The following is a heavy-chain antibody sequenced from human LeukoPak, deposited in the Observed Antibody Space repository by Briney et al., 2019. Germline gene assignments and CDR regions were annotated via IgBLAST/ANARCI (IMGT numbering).Heavy chain of an antibody. D-gene: IGHD1-26*01. CDR2: ISSSSSYI. CDR1: GFTFCSYS. CDR3: ARDETGGATKDY. J-gene: IGHJ4*02. Sequence: GGFLRLSCAASGFTFCSYSMNWVRQAPGKGLEWVSSISSSSSYIYYADSVKGRFTISRDNAKNSLYLQMNSLRAEDTAVYYCARDETGGATKDYWGQGTLVTVSS. V-gene: IGHV3-21*01.